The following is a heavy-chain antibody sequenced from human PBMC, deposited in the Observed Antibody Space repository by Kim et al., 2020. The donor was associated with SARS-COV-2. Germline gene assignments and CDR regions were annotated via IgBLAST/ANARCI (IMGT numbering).Heavy chain of an antibody. CDR1: GGTFSNYG. Sequence: SVKVSCKASGGTFSNYGFSWVRQAPGQGLEWMGLIIPIFGPANYARKFHGRLTITADDSTSTAYMELSSLRSEDAAVYYCASGKMDTSMINWGQGTLVTVSS. J-gene: IGHJ4*02. CDR3: ASGKMDTSMIN. CDR2: IIPIFGPA. V-gene: IGHV1-69*13. D-gene: IGHD5-18*01.